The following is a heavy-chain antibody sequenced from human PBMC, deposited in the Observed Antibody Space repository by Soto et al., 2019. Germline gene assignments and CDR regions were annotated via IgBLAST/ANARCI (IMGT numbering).Heavy chain of an antibody. CDR2: ISAYNGNT. J-gene: IGHJ4*02. Sequence: QVQLVQSGAEVKKPGASVKVSCKASGYTFTSYGISWVRQAPGQGLEWMGWISAYNGNTNYAQKLQGRVTMTPDTSTSTDSMELRRLRSDEAAVYYCNISTSYYKGEGGDYWGQGTLVTVSS. D-gene: IGHD3-9*01. CDR3: NISTSYYKGEGGDY. CDR1: GYTFTSYG. V-gene: IGHV1-18*01.